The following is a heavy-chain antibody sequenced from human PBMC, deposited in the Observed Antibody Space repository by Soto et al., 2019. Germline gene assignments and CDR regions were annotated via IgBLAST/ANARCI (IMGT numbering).Heavy chain of an antibody. CDR2: ISPYNDYT. D-gene: IGHD3-16*01. J-gene: IGHJ6*02. Sequence: QVQLAQSANEVKKPGASVRVSCKAAGYTFIRYGIAWVRQAPGQGLEWMGWISPYNDYTVYAQKFQGRVSMTADTFTRTVYMNLRGLKSDDTAVYYCARGGYYDNSWGKLSHYGLAVWGQGTSVSVSS. CDR3: ARGGYYDNSWGKLSHYGLAV. CDR1: GYTFIRYG. V-gene: IGHV1-18*01.